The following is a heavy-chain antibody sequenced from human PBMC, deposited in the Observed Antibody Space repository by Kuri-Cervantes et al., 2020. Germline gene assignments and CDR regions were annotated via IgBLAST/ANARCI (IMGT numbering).Heavy chain of an antibody. CDR2: IYYSGST. CDR1: GGSVSSGSYY. Sequence: SETLSPTCTVPGGSVSSGSYYGSWIRQPPGKGLEWIGNIYYSGSTNYNPSLKSRVTISADTSKNQFSLKLSSVTAADTAVYYCARGRTQGSSWLPEDYWGQGTLVTVSS. D-gene: IGHD6-13*01. J-gene: IGHJ4*02. CDR3: ARGRTQGSSWLPEDY. V-gene: IGHV4-61*01.